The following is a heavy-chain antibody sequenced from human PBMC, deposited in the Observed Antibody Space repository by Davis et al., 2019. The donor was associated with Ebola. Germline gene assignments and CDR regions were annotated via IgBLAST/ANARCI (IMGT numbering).Heavy chain of an antibody. CDR1: GFTFRSSW. V-gene: IGHV3-7*03. J-gene: IGHJ4*02. CDR3: ARDLVYGGNAFFDY. Sequence: GGSLRLSCVASGFTFRSSWMSWVRQAPGKGLEWVANIKQDGREEQYVDSVKGRFTISRDNTKNSLYLQMSSLRADDTAIYYCARDLVYGGNAFFDYWGQGTPVSVSS. CDR2: IKQDGREE. D-gene: IGHD4-23*01.